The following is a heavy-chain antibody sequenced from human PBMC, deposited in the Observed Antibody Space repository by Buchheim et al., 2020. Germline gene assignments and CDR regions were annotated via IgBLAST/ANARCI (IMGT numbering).Heavy chain of an antibody. CDR1: GFTVSSNY. D-gene: IGHD6-6*01. CDR3: ARERRYSSSSFWFDP. J-gene: IGHJ5*02. Sequence: EVQLVESGGGLVQPGGSLRLSCAASGFTVSSNYMSWVRPAPGKGLEWVSVIYSGGSTYYADSVKGRFTISRDNYKNTLYLQMNSLRAEDTAVYYCARERRYSSSSFWFDPWGQGTL. V-gene: IGHV3-66*01. CDR2: IYSGGST.